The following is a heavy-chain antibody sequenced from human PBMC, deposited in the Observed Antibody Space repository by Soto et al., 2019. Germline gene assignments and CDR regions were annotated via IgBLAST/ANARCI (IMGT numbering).Heavy chain of an antibody. V-gene: IGHV4-59*08. Sequence: QVQLHLSGPGLVKTSETLSLTCTVSGGSMSSYYWSWIRQPPGEGLEWIGCIYYSGSTNYNPSLKSRVTISVDTSKKQLSLKLTSVTAADTALYYCARRTASVEGWVDPWGQGTLVTVSS. CDR1: GGSMSSYY. CDR2: IYYSGST. D-gene: IGHD2-21*01. CDR3: ARRTASVEGWVDP. J-gene: IGHJ5*02.